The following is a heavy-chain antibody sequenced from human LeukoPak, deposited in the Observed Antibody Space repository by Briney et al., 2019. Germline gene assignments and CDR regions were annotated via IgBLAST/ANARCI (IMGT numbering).Heavy chain of an antibody. CDR1: GGSITSSSHY. Sequence: SEALSLTCTVSGGSITSSSHYWGWIRQPPGMGLEWVGSVHYTGNTYYNSSLSSRITISVDTSSNQFSLRLNSVTAADTALYYCARHDPFQYWGQGALVTVSS. CDR2: VHYTGNT. V-gene: IGHV4-39*01. J-gene: IGHJ4*02. CDR3: ARHDPFQY.